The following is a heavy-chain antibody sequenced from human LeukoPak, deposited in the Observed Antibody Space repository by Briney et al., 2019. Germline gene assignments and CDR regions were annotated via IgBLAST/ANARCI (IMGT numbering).Heavy chain of an antibody. V-gene: IGHV3-48*02. D-gene: IGHD2-2*02. Sequence: SGGSLRLSCAASGFTFSAYHINWVRQAPGKGLEWISYISTTGTTIHYADSVKGRFAISRDNAKNSLYLQMNSLRDEDTAVYYCASQGSLGYCSSTSCYSFYYYGMDVWGQGTTVTVSS. J-gene: IGHJ6*02. CDR2: ISTTGTTI. CDR1: GFTFSAYH. CDR3: ASQGSLGYCSSTSCYSFYYYGMDV.